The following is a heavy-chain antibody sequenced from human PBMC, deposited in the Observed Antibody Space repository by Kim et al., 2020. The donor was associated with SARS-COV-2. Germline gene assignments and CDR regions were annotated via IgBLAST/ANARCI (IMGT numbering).Heavy chain of an antibody. D-gene: IGHD2-15*01. CDR2: ISGSGGST. J-gene: IGHJ5*02. CDR3: AKDPQFSCSGGSCYPNWFDP. V-gene: IGHV3-23*01. Sequence: GGSLRLSCAASGFTFSSYAMSWVRQAPGKGLEWVSAISGSGGSTYYADSVKGRFTISRDNSKNTLYLQMNSLRAEDTAVYYCAKDPQFSCSGGSCYPNWFDPWGQGTLVTVSS. CDR1: GFTFSSYA.